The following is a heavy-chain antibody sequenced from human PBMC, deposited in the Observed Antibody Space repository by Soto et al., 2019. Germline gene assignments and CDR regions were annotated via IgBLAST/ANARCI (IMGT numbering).Heavy chain of an antibody. J-gene: IGHJ3*01. CDR2: IFSDGTT. Sequence: GGSLRLSCAASGFTVSSSYMSWVRQAPGKGLEYVSVIFSDGTTYYADSVKGRFTISRDNSKNTLYLQMSSLRVEDTAVYYCAKIPCREYCSNTPTAFGEWGQGTMVTVS. CDR1: GFTVSSSY. V-gene: IGHV3-66*01. CDR3: AKIPCREYCSNTPTAFGE. D-gene: IGHD2-2*01.